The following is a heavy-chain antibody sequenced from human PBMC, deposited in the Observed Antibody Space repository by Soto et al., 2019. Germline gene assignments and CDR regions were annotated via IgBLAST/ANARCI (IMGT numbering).Heavy chain of an antibody. J-gene: IGHJ4*02. D-gene: IGHD3-22*01. CDR1: GFTFSSYG. Sequence: QVQLVESGGGVVQPGRSLRLSCAASGFTFSSYGMHWVRQAPGKGLEWVAVISYDGSNKYYADFVKGRFTISRDNSKNPLYLQMNSLRAEDTAVYYCANLESYYYDSSGYYGIDYWGQGTLVTVSS. V-gene: IGHV3-30*18. CDR2: ISYDGSNK. CDR3: ANLESYYYDSSGYYGIDY.